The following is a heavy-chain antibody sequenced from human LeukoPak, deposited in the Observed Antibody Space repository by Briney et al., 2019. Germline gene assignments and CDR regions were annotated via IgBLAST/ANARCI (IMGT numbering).Heavy chain of an antibody. D-gene: IGHD6-13*01. CDR3: ATPLGAAFDY. J-gene: IGHJ4*02. Sequence: SETLSLTCTVSGGSINGYYWSWIRQPAGKQLEWIGRIYTSENTDYNPSLKSRVTMSVDTSRNQFSLKLSSVTAADTAVYYCATPLGAAFDYWGQGTLVTVSS. CDR1: GGSINGYY. V-gene: IGHV4-4*07. CDR2: IYTSENT.